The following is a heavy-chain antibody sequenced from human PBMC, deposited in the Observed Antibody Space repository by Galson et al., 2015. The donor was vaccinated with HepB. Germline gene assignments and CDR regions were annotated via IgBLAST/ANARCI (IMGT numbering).Heavy chain of an antibody. CDR3: ARENEDYAPFDH. D-gene: IGHD4-17*01. CDR2: ISAISVDT. J-gene: IGHJ4*02. V-gene: IGHV3-21*01. CDR1: GFTFSRYS. Sequence: SLRLSCAGSGFTFSRYSMNWVRQAPGKGLEWVSSISAISVDTYYADSVKGRVTISRDNAKNSVSLQMNSLRAEDTGVYYCARENEDYAPFDHWGQGTLVTVSS.